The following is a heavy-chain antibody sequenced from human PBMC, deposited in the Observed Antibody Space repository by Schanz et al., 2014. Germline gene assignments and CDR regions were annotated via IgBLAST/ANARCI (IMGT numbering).Heavy chain of an antibody. J-gene: IGHJ5*02. CDR1: GYTFTDYG. CDR2: IIPVLNIA. D-gene: IGHD6-25*01. V-gene: IGHV1-69*04. Sequence: QVQLVQSGAEVKKPGASVKVSCKASGYTFTDYGVIWVRQAPGQGLEWMGKIIPVLNIATYAQRFQGRVSITADTSTNTAYMELSSLASEDTAVYYCARGQRRTIGRPFGPWGQGTLVTVSS. CDR3: ARGQRRTIGRPFGP.